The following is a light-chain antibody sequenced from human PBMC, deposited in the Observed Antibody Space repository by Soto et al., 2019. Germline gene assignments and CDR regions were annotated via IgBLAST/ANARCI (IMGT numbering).Light chain of an antibody. J-gene: IGKJ5*01. CDR3: KHYGSSPQII. CDR2: SAS. CDR1: QSVSSNY. Sequence: EIVLTQSPGTLSLSPGERARLSCRASQSVSSNYLAWYQQKPGQAPRLLLHSASSRATGIPDRFSGSGSGTDFTLTISRLEPEDFAVYYCKHYGSSPQIIFGQGTRLDIK. V-gene: IGKV3-20*01.